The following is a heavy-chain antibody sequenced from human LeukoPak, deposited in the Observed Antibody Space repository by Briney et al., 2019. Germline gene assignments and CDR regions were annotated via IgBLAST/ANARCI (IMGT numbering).Heavy chain of an antibody. CDR2: IIPIFGTA. D-gene: IGHD3-10*01. J-gene: IGHJ5*02. CDR3: ARDSLYYYGSGSAWFDP. CDR1: GGAFSSYA. V-gene: IGHV1-69*05. Sequence: SVKVSCKASGGAFSSYAIRWVRQAPGQGLEWMARIIPIFGTANYAQKFQGRVTITTDESTSTAYMELSSLRSEDTAVYYCARDSLYYYGSGSAWFDPWGQGTLVTVSS.